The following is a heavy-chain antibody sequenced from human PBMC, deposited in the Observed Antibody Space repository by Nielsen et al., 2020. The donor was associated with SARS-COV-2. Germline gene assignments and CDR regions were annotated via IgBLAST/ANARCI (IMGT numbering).Heavy chain of an antibody. J-gene: IGHJ4*02. CDR2: IYYSGST. V-gene: IGHV4-31*03. D-gene: IGHD3-22*01. CDR3: ARQRSSGYYLSSFDY. Sequence: SETLSLTCTVSGGSISSGGYYWSWIRQHPGKGLEWIGYIYYSGSTYYNPSLKSRVTISVDTSKNQFSLKLSSVTAADTAVYYCARQRSSGYYLSSFDYWGQGTLVTVSS. CDR1: GGSISSGGYY.